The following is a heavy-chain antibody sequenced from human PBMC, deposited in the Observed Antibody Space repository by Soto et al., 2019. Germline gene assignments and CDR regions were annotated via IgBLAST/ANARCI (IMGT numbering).Heavy chain of an antibody. CDR2: IIPIFGTA. D-gene: IGHD6-13*01. J-gene: IGHJ3*01. Sequence: QVQLVQSGAEVKKPGSSLKVSCKASGGTFSSYAISWVRQAPGQGLEWMGGIIPIFGTANYAQKFQGRVTITADESTSTAYMELIRLRAEDAAVYDCARDRLISSRPKAFDVWGQGTMVTVSS. CDR1: GGTFSSYA. CDR3: ARDRLISSRPKAFDV. V-gene: IGHV1-69*01.